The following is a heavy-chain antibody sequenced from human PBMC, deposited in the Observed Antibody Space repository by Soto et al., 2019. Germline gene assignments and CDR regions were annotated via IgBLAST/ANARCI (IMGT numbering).Heavy chain of an antibody. J-gene: IGHJ6*02. CDR2: IYPGDSDT. Sequence: GXSLKISCKGSGYSFTSYWIGWVRQMPGKCLEWMGIIYPGDSDTRYSPSFQGQVTISAEKSISTAYLQGSSLKASDTALYYCARPREAGKNYYGVDVWGQGTTVTVSS. CDR1: GYSFTSYW. CDR3: ARPREAGKNYYGVDV. D-gene: IGHD1-1*01. V-gene: IGHV5-51*01.